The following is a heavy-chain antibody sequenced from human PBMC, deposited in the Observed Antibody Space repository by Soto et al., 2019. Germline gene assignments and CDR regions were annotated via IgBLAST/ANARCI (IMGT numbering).Heavy chain of an antibody. J-gene: IGHJ1*01. V-gene: IGHV4-39*01. D-gene: IGHD3-16*02. CDR1: GGYISGSDYY. Sequence: PSETLSLTCSVSGGYISGSDYYWGWIRQSPGKGLEWIGCIYHTGGTYYKSSLRSRLTISVDTSKNQFYLHLRSLTAADTAVYYCASKGYRIWGQGAKVTVSS. CDR2: IYHTGGT. CDR3: ASKGYRI.